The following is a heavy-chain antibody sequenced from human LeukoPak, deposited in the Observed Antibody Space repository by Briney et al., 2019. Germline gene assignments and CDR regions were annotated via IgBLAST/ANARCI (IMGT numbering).Heavy chain of an antibody. CDR3: ARETYFYDSSGFSYIDWFDP. J-gene: IGHJ5*02. Sequence: RASVKVSCKASGGTFSSDAISWVRQAPGQRPEWMGKVTPILGIANYAPKLQGRVTLIADKSTNTAYMELSSLRSEDTAIYYCARETYFYDSSGFSYIDWFDPWGQGTLVTVSS. D-gene: IGHD3-22*01. CDR2: VTPILGIA. V-gene: IGHV1-69*04. CDR1: GGTFSSDA.